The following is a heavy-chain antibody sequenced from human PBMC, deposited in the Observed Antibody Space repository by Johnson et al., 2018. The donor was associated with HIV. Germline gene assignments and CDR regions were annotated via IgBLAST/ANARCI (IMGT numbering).Heavy chain of an antibody. V-gene: IGHV3-53*01. CDR1: GFTVISNH. Sequence: VQLVESGGGLIQPGGSLRLSCVASGFTVISNHMSWVRQAPGKGLEWVSVIYSGGSTYYADSVKGRFTISRDHSKNTLYLQMNSLRAEDTAVYYCARVGGLYCSSTSCYKGDAFDIWGQGTMVTVSS. D-gene: IGHD2-2*02. CDR3: ARVGGLYCSSTSCYKGDAFDI. CDR2: IYSGGST. J-gene: IGHJ3*02.